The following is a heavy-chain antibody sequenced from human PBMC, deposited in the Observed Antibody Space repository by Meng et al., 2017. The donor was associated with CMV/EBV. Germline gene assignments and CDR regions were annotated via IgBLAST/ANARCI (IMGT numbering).Heavy chain of an antibody. J-gene: IGHJ6*02. Sequence: GGSLRLSCAASGFTFDDYAMHWVRHAPGKGLEWVSGISWNSGSIGYADSVKGRFTISRDNAKNSLYLQMNSLRAEDTALYYCAKDKGPYYYYYGMDVWGQGTTVTVSS. CDR1: GFTFDDYA. V-gene: IGHV3-9*01. CDR3: AKDKGPYYYYYGMDV. CDR2: ISWNSGSI.